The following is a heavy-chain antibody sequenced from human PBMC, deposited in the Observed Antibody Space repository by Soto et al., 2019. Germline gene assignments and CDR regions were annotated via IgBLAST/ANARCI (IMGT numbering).Heavy chain of an antibody. D-gene: IGHD3-22*01. CDR2: IYYSGST. J-gene: IGHJ4*02. Sequence: SETLSLTCTVSGGSISSGDYYWSWIRQPPGKGLEWIGYIYYSGSTYYNPSLKSRVTISVDTSKNQFPLKLSSVTAADTAVYYCAGAPMYYYDSSGYYSYWGQGTLVTVSS. V-gene: IGHV4-30-4*01. CDR3: AGAPMYYYDSSGYYSY. CDR1: GGSISSGDYY.